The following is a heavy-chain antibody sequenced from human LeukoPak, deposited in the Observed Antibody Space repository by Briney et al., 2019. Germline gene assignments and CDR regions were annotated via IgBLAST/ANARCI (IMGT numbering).Heavy chain of an antibody. Sequence: PGGSLRLSCAASGFTFSNYGMHWVRQAPGKGLEWVAVTWYDGSEKYYADSVKGRFTISRDNSKNTLNLQMNSLRAEDTAVYYCARDRSLRWFDPWGQGTLVTVSS. CDR3: ARDRSLRWFDP. D-gene: IGHD3-16*02. CDR2: TWYDGSEK. V-gene: IGHV3-33*01. CDR1: GFTFSNYG. J-gene: IGHJ5*02.